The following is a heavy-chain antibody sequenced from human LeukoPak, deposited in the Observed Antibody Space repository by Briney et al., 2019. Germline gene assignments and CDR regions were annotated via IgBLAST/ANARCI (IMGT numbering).Heavy chain of an antibody. CDR2: VNHSGTT. J-gene: IGHJ5*02. CDR3: ARAYNGYDYP. V-gene: IGHV4-34*01. Sequence: SETLSLTCAVYGGSFTDYYWSWIRQTPGKGLEWIGEVNHSGTTNYNPSLKSRVTISVDTSKNQFSLKVTSVTAADTALYYCARAYNGYDYPWGQGTQVTVSS. CDR1: GGSFTDYY. D-gene: IGHD5-12*01.